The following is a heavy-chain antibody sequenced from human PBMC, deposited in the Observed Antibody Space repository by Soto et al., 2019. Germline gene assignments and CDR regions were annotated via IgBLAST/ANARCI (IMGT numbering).Heavy chain of an antibody. V-gene: IGHV5-51*01. CDR2: IFPGDSNT. J-gene: IGHJ5*02. D-gene: IGHD2-2*02. CDR1: VYRFANYW. Sequence: GESLKISCKGSVYRFANYWIGWVRQMPGKGLEWMGIIFPGDSNTRYSPSFQGQVTISADKSINTAYLQWISLKASDTAMYYCARVLPAPIQRDNWFDPWGRGTLVTVSS. CDR3: ARVLPAPIQRDNWFDP.